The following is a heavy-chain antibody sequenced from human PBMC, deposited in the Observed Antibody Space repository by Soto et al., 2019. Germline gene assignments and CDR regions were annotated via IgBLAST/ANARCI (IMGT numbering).Heavy chain of an antibody. CDR2: ISSSSSPI. J-gene: IGHJ6*03. CDR3: ARGVTYMDV. Sequence: QLVESGGGLVQPGGSLRLSCEASGFAFNTYSMNWVRQAPGKGLEWVSYISSSSSPISYADSVRGRFTVSRDNANNSLYLQMNSLSAEDTAVYYCARGVTYMDVWGRGTTVTVSS. CDR1: GFAFNTYS. D-gene: IGHD2-21*02. V-gene: IGHV3-48*01.